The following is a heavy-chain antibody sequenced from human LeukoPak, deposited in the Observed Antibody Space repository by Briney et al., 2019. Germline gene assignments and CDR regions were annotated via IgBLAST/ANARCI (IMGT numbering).Heavy chain of an antibody. V-gene: IGHV3-53*01. CDR3: ARLGSDAFDI. D-gene: IGHD3-10*01. J-gene: IGHJ3*02. CDR1: GFTVSNKY. CDR2: IYSGGST. Sequence: GGSLRLSCTASGFTVSNKYMSWVRQAPGKGLEWVSVIYSGGSTYYADSVKGRFTISRDNSKNTLYLQMSSLRAEDTAVYYCARLGSDAFDIWSQGTMVTVSS.